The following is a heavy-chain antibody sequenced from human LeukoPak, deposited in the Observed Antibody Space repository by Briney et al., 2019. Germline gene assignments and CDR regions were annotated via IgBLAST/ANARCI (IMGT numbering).Heavy chain of an antibody. CDR1: GFTFDDCA. CDR3: AKARVGSKWDSVDY. D-gene: IGHD1-26*01. V-gene: IGHV3-43*02. J-gene: IGHJ4*02. Sequence: PGGSLRLSCAASGFTFDDCAMHWVCQAPGKGLEWVSLISGDGGGTYYADSVKGRFTISRDNSKNSLYLQMNSLRTEDTALYYCAKARVGSKWDSVDYWGQGILVTVSS. CDR2: ISGDGGGT.